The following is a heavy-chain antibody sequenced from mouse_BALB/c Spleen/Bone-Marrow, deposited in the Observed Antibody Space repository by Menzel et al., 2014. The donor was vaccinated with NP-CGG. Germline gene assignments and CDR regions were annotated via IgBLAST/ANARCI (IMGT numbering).Heavy chain of an antibody. CDR2: IYPGDDDT. CDR1: GYAFSRSW. D-gene: IGHD1-1*01. V-gene: IGHV1-80*01. J-gene: IGHJ3*01. Sequence: VQLQQSGAELVRPGSSAKISCKASGYAFSRSWMNWVKQRPGQGLEWIGQIYPGDDDTNYSGKFKGRATLTADKSSGTAYMQLSSLTSEDSAVYFCAGSTPLAYWGQGTLVTVSA. CDR3: AGSTPLAY.